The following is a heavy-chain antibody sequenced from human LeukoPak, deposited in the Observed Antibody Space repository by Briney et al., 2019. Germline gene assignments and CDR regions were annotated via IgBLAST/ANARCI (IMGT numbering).Heavy chain of an antibody. Sequence: SETLSLTCAVYGGSFSGYYWSWIRQPPGKGLEWIGEINHSGSTNYNPSLKSRVTISVDTSKNQFSLKLSSVTAADTAVYYCARYIVGGYYFDYWGQGTLVTVSS. J-gene: IGHJ4*02. CDR1: GGSFSGYY. D-gene: IGHD1-26*01. CDR2: INHSGST. V-gene: IGHV4-34*01. CDR3: ARYIVGGYYFDY.